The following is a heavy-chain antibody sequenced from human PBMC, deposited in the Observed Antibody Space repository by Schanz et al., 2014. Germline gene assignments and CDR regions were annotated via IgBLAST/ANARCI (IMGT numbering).Heavy chain of an antibody. J-gene: IGHJ4*02. Sequence: QVQLVESVGGVVQPGRSLRLSCAASGFTFSSYGMHWVRQAPGKGLEWVAVIWYDGSNKYYADSVKGRFTISRDNSKNTLFLQMNSLRAEDTAVYYCARDHTTESYYSAGPPIDYWGQGTLLTVSS. CDR3: ARDHTTESYYSAGPPIDY. CDR1: GFTFSSYG. D-gene: IGHD1-26*01. V-gene: IGHV3-33*01. CDR2: IWYDGSNK.